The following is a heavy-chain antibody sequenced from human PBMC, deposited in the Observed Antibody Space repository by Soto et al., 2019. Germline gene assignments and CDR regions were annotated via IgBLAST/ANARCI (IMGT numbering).Heavy chain of an antibody. V-gene: IGHV4-34*01. J-gene: IGHJ4*02. CDR3: ARDRGTYYDFWSGYSEKAWPRYYFDY. CDR1: GGSFSGYY. CDR2: INHSGST. D-gene: IGHD3-3*01. Sequence: SETLSLTCAVYGGSFSGYYWSWILQPPGKGLEWIGEINHSGSTNYNPSLKSRVTISVDTSKTQFSLKLSSVTAADTAVYYCARDRGTYYDFWSGYSEKAWPRYYFDYRGQGTLVIVSS.